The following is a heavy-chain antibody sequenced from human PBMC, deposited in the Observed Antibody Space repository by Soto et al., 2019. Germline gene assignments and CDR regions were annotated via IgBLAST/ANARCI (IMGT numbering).Heavy chain of an antibody. Sequence: HGGSLRLSCAASGFTFSSYGMHWVRQAPGKGLEWVAVISYDGSNKYYADSVKGRFTISRDNSKNTLYLQMNSLRAEDTAVYYCAKDLDDSSAQEDYYYYGMDVWGQGTTVTVSS. V-gene: IGHV3-30*18. CDR3: AKDLDDSSAQEDYYYYGMDV. CDR1: GFTFSSYG. D-gene: IGHD3-22*01. CDR2: ISYDGSNK. J-gene: IGHJ6*02.